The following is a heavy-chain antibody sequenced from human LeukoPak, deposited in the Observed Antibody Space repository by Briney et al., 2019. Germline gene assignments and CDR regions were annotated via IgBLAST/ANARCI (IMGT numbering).Heavy chain of an antibody. V-gene: IGHV4-34*01. CDR3: ARAQTVEWLSTYMDV. CDR2: IHHGGTT. J-gene: IGHJ6*03. D-gene: IGHD3-3*01. Sequence: SETLSLTCAVNGGSFSGYYWSWIRQPPGKGLEWIGEIHHGGTTDYNPSLKSRVTISLDTSRNELSLTLTSVTAADTAVYYCARAQTVEWLSTYMDVWGKGTAVTVSS. CDR1: GGSFSGYY.